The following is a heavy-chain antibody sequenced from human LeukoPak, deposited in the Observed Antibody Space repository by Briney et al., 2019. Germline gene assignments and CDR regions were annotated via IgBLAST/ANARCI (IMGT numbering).Heavy chain of an antibody. CDR3: ARHSSLGHFDF. Sequence: TSETLSLTCTVSGGPFSLYYWSWIRQPPGKGLEWLGYIYYSGSTNYNPSLESRVTISVDSSKNQFSLTLSSLTAADTPVHYCARHSSLGHFDFWGQGTLVTVSS. CDR2: IYYSGST. CDR1: GGPFSLYY. J-gene: IGHJ4*02. V-gene: IGHV4-59*08.